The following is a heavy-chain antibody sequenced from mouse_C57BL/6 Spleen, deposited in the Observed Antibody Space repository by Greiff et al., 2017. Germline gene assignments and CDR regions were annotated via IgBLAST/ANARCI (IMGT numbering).Heavy chain of an antibody. CDR2: IDPSDSYT. V-gene: IGHV1-59*01. J-gene: IGHJ2*01. Sequence: QVQLQQPGAELVRPGTSVKLSCKASGYTFTSYWMHWVKQRPGQGLEWIGVIDPSDSYTNYNQKFKGKATLTVDTSSSTAYMQLSSLTSEDSAVYYCARGGFPMYYYGSRDYWGQGTTLTVSS. CDR3: ARGGFPMYYYGSRDY. CDR1: GYTFTSYW. D-gene: IGHD1-1*01.